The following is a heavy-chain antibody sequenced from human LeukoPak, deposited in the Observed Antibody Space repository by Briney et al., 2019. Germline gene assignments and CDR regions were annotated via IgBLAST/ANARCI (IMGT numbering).Heavy chain of an antibody. Sequence: GGSLRLSCAASGFTFSSYSMNWVRQAPGKGLEWVSSISNSSSNKYYADSVKGRFTISRDNAKNSLYLQMNSLRAEDTAVYYCAGGLSFWSGDAGYWGQGTLVTVSS. J-gene: IGHJ4*02. CDR3: AGGLSFWSGDAGY. CDR2: ISNSSSNK. D-gene: IGHD3-3*01. V-gene: IGHV3-21*01. CDR1: GFTFSSYS.